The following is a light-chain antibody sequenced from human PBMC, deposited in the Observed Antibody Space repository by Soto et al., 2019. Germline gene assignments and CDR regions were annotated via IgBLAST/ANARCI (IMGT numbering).Light chain of an antibody. Sequence: QSALTQPASVSGSPGQSITISCTGTSSDVGGYNYVSWYQQRPGKAPKLMIYDIRDRPSGVSNRFSGSKSGNTASLTISGLQADDEADYYCCSYTSNSPVVFGGGTKVTVL. CDR3: CSYTSNSPVV. J-gene: IGLJ2*01. CDR2: DIR. CDR1: SSDVGGYNY. V-gene: IGLV2-14*03.